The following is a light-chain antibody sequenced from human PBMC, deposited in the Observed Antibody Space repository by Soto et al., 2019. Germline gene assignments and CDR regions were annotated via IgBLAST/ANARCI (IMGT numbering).Light chain of an antibody. Sequence: QSALTQPASVSGPPGQSITISCTETSSDVGGYNYVSWYQQHLGKAPKLMIYDVSNRPSGVSNRFSGSKSGNTASLTISGLQAEDEADYYCSSYTSSSTLDVFGTGTKVTVL. CDR1: SSDVGGYNY. V-gene: IGLV2-14*01. CDR3: SSYTSSSTLDV. CDR2: DVS. J-gene: IGLJ1*01.